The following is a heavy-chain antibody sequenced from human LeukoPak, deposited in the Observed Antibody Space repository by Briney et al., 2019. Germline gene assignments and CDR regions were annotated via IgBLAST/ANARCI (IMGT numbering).Heavy chain of an antibody. CDR3: GGGGWYYFHY. CDR2: TYAGGST. V-gene: IGHV3-53*01. D-gene: IGHD2-15*01. Sequence: GGSLRLSCAASEFSVSSNYMSWVRQAPGKGLEWVSVTYAGGSTYYADSVKGRFTISRDNPKNTLYLEMNSLRAEDTAVYYCGGGGWYYFHYRGQGTLVTVSS. J-gene: IGHJ4*02. CDR1: EFSVSSNY.